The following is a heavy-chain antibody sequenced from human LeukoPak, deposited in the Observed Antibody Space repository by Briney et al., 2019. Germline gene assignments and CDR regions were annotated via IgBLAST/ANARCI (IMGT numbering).Heavy chain of an antibody. CDR2: ISYDGTNK. CDR3: ARGKYNNGWYYFDY. CDR1: GSTFSSSG. V-gene: IGHV3-33*01. Sequence: GGSLRLSCAASGSTFSSSGMHWVRQAPVKGLEWVAFISYDGTNKFYADSVKGRFTISSDNSKNTLYMQMNSLRAEDTAVYYCARGKYNNGWYYFDYWGQGTLVTVSS. D-gene: IGHD6-13*01. J-gene: IGHJ4*02.